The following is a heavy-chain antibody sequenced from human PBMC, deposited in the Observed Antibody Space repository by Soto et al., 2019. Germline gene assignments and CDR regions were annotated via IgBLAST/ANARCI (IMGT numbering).Heavy chain of an antibody. Sequence: ASVKVSCKASGYTFTSYDINWVRQATGQGLEWMGWMNPNSGNTGYAQKFQGRVTMTRNTSISTAYMELSSLRSEDTAVYYYARESTSYSSTDYYYYYMDVWGKGTTVTVSS. V-gene: IGHV1-8*01. CDR1: GYTFTSYD. CDR3: ARESTSYSSTDYYYYYMDV. CDR2: MNPNSGNT. D-gene: IGHD6-13*01. J-gene: IGHJ6*03.